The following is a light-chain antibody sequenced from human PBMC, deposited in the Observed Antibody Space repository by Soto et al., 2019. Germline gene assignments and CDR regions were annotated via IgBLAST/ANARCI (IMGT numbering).Light chain of an antibody. J-gene: IGLJ1*01. V-gene: IGLV1-47*02. Sequence: QSVLAQPPSASGTPGQRVTISCSGSSSNIGANYVYWYQHLPGTAPKLLIHSNNQRPSGVPDRFSGSKSGTSASLAISGLRSDDEADYYCAAWDDSLSGYVFGTGTKVT. CDR1: SSNIGANY. CDR2: SNN. CDR3: AAWDDSLSGYV.